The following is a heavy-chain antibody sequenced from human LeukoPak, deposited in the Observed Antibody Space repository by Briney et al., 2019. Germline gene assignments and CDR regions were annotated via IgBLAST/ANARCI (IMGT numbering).Heavy chain of an antibody. CDR1: GGSISSYY. CDR2: INHSGST. J-gene: IGHJ6*03. V-gene: IGHV4-59*01. Sequence: PSETLSLTCTVSGGSISSYYWSWIRQPAGKGLEWIGEINHSGSTNYNPSLKSRVTISVDTSKNQFSLKLSSVTAADTAVYYCARESVDTAMVKGYYYYMDVWGKGTTVTVSS. CDR3: ARESVDTAMVKGYYYYMDV. D-gene: IGHD5-18*01.